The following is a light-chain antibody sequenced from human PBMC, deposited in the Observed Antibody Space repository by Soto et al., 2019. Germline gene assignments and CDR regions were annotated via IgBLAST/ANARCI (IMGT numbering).Light chain of an antibody. J-gene: IGKJ3*01. V-gene: IGKV3-20*01. CDR3: QQYDTSYFT. CDR1: LNITSKS. CDR2: DTS. Sequence: EIVLTQTPGTLSLSPGERATLTCQTGLNITSKSLAWYQQKPGQAPRLLIYDTSSRAADVPDRFTGAGSGTDFTLTVNRLEPEDFAVYYCQQYDTSYFTFGPGTRVD.